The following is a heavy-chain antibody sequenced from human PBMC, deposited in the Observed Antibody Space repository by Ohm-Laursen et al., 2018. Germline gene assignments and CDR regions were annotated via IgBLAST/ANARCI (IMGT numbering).Heavy chain of an antibody. J-gene: IGHJ4*02. CDR3: AGDALAVDY. Sequence: SDTLSLTCTVSGASISGYYWNWIRQPPGKGLEWIGCISYSGTANYNPSLKSRVTISVDTSKNQFSLKLSSVTAADTAVYYCAGDALAVDYWGQGTLVTISS. CDR1: GASISGYY. CDR2: ISYSGTA. V-gene: IGHV4-59*01.